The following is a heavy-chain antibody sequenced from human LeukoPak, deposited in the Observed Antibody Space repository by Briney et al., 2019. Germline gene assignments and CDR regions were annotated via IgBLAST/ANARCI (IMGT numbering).Heavy chain of an antibody. J-gene: IGHJ5*02. Sequence: PSRTLSLTCTVSGGSISSGGYYWSWIRQPPGKGLEWIGYIYHSGSTYYNPSLKSRVTISVDRSKNQFSLKLSSVTAADTAVYYCARDMLVESSSWSHQYNWFDPWGQGTLVTVSS. CDR3: ARDMLVESSSWSHQYNWFDP. D-gene: IGHD6-13*01. CDR1: GGSISSGGYY. V-gene: IGHV4-30-2*01. CDR2: IYHSGST.